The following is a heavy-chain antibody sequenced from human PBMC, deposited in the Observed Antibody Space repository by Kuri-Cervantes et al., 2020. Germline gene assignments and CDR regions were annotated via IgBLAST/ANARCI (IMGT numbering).Heavy chain of an antibody. J-gene: IGHJ4*02. CDR3: AHGTYCTGGVCPPFAY. D-gene: IGHD2-8*02. CDR1: GASISSNTNY. V-gene: IGHV2-5*02. Sequence: TLSLTCAVSGASISSNTNYWGWIRRPPGKGLEWLALIYWDDDKRYSTSLKSRLTITKDTSKHQVVLTMTNMDPVDTATYYCAHGTYCTGGVCPPFAYWGQGTLVTVSS. CDR2: IYWDDDK.